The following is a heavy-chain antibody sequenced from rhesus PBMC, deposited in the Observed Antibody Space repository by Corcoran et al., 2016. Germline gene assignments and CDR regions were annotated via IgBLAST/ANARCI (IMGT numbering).Heavy chain of an antibody. CDR2: IGGSSGST. D-gene: IGHD4-29*01. V-gene: IGHV4-127*01. CDR3: ARDPSTVAAHNSLDV. Sequence: QVQLQESGPGLVTPSETLSLPCAVSGYSISSGYGWSWIRQPPAQGLEWVGYIGGSSGSTNYNPSLTSRVTISKDTSKNQFSLKLSSVTAADTAVYYCARDPSTVAAHNSLDVWGRGILVTVSS. CDR1: GYSISSGYG. J-gene: IGHJ5-2*02.